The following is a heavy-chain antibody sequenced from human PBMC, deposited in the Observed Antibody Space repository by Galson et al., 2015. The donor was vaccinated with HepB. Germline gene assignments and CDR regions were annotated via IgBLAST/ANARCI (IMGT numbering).Heavy chain of an antibody. J-gene: IGHJ4*02. V-gene: IGHV3-7*01. D-gene: IGHD1-26*01. CDR2: TKQDGSEK. Sequence: SLRLSCAASGFTFSNYWMGWVRQAPGKGLEWVANTKQDGSEKYYVDSVKGRFTISRDNAKNSLYLQMNSLRVEDTAVYYCSRDGWESGPALAYWGQGILVPVS. CDR3: SRDGWESGPALAY. CDR1: GFTFSNYW.